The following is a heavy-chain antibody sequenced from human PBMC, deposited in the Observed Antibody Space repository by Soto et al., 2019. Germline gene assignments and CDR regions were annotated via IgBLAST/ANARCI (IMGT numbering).Heavy chain of an antibody. CDR1: CGSISSSSYY. Sequence: ESLSLPCTVACGSISSSSYYWGWIRQPPGKGLEWIGSMYYSGSTYYNPSLKSRVTISVDTSKSQFSLKLTSVTAADTAIYFCARLVYDTRLNYMYFDFWGQGTLVTVSS. D-gene: IGHD3-10*01. CDR2: MYYSGST. J-gene: IGHJ4*02. V-gene: IGHV4-39*07. CDR3: ARLVYDTRLNYMYFDF.